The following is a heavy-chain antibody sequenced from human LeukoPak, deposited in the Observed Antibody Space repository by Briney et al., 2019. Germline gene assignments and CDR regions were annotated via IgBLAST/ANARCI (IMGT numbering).Heavy chain of an antibody. J-gene: IGHJ3*02. Sequence: SETLSLTCTVSGGSISSSSYYWGWIRQPPGKGLEWIGEINHSGSTNYNPSLKSRVTISVDTSKNQFSLKLSSVTAADTAVYYCARRFWTKYYDSSGYYRGRAFDIWGQGTMVTVSS. D-gene: IGHD3-22*01. CDR3: ARRFWTKYYDSSGYYRGRAFDI. CDR1: GGSISSSSYY. V-gene: IGHV4-39*07. CDR2: INHSGST.